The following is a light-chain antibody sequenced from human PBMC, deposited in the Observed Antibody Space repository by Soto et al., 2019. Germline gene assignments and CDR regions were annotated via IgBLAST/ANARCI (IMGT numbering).Light chain of an antibody. CDR2: AAS. CDR3: QQSYSTPYT. Sequence: DIQMTQSPSSLSASVGDRVTITCRASQTISTYLNWYQHKPAKAPKLLIYAASSLQSGVPSRFGGNGSGTDFTLTISSLQPEDFATYYCQQSYSTPYTFGQGTKLEI. CDR1: QTISTY. J-gene: IGKJ2*01. V-gene: IGKV1-39*01.